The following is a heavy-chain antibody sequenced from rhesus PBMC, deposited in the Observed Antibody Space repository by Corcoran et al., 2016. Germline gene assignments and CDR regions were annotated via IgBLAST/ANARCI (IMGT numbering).Heavy chain of an antibody. CDR1: GFPFSTNW. J-gene: IGHJ4*01. V-gene: IGHV3-14*01. CDR3: TGLGNGAWSG. CDR2: INSAGTST. Sequence: EVQLVESGGGLAKPGGSLRLSCAASGFPFSTNWMHCDPQAPGKGREWVSGINSAGTSTYYADSVKGRFTISREDAKNTLYLQMDGLRAEDTAVYYCTGLGNGAWSGWGQGVLVTVSS. D-gene: IGHD6-37*01.